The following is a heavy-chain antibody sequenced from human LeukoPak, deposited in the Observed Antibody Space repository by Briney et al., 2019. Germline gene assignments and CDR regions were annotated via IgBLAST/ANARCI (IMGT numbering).Heavy chain of an antibody. Sequence: ASVKVSCKASGFTFTGYYMHWVRQVPGQGLEWMGWINGNSGGTNYAQKFQGRVTMTRDTSINTAYMELSRLTSDDTAMYYCSREFQRSLDYWGQGTLVTVSS. CDR2: INGNSGGT. D-gene: IGHD6-25*01. CDR3: SREFQRSLDY. V-gene: IGHV1-2*02. CDR1: GFTFTGYY. J-gene: IGHJ4*02.